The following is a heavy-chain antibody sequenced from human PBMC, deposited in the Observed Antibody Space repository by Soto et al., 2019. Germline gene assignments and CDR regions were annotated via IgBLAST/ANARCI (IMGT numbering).Heavy chain of an antibody. D-gene: IGHD2-15*01. CDR2: VIPHLGVT. Sequence: QVQLVQSGAEVKKPGSSVKVSCKASGGTLTXXXXXXXXXXXXXXXXXXXRVIPHLGVTNHAKKFSGRFTIVVDTSTSTAYMALHSLRYEDTAVYYCARDKGYCSDTRCPDFDYWGQGTLVTVSS. CDR1: GGTLTXXX. CDR3: ARDKGYCSDTRCPDFDY. V-gene: IGHV1-69*04. J-gene: IGHJ4*02.